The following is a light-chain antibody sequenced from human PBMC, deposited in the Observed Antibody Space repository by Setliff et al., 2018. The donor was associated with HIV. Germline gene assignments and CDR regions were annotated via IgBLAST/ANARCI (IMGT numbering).Light chain of an antibody. CDR3: SSYKTGNTLV. CDR1: SSDVGDYNY. Sequence: QSALTQPASVSGSPGQSITISCTGASSDVGDYNYFSWYQQHPGRAPKLMIFEVINRPSGVSDRLSGSKSGNTASLTISGLQAEDEADYYCSSYKTGNTLVFGGGTKGTVL. CDR2: EVI. V-gene: IGLV2-14*01. J-gene: IGLJ3*02.